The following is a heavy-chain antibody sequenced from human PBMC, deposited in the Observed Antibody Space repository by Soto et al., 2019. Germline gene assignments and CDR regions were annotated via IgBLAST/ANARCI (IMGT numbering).Heavy chain of an antibody. J-gene: IGHJ6*02. CDR2: MSFDGSQK. CDR1: GFTLSTYT. CDR3: AREGCINFSCSAEYGSRAMDV. D-gene: IGHD6-6*01. V-gene: IGHV3-30-3*01. Sequence: PGGSLRLSCAASGFTLSTYTMHWVRQAPGKGLEWVALMSFDGSQKYYADSVKGRFTISRDDSKNTLYLLMNSLRAEDTAVYYCAREGCINFSCSAEYGSRAMDVWGQGTTVTVSS.